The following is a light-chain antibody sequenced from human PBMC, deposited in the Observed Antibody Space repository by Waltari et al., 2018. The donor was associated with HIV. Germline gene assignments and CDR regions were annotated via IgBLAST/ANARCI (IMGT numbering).Light chain of an antibody. V-gene: IGLV2-18*01. J-gene: IGLJ2*01. CDR3: SLYTGTTNVL. Sequence: QSALTQPPSVSGSPGQSVRISCTGSSSVAGSYNRVSWYQQPPGTAPKLIIYEVNNRPSGFPDRFSGSQSGNTASLTISGLQAEDEADYYCSLYTGTTNVLFGGGTKLTVL. CDR1: SSVAGSYNR. CDR2: EVN.